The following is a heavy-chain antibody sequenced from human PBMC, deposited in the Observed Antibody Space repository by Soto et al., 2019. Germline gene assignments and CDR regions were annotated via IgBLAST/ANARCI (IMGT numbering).Heavy chain of an antibody. CDR2: ISANGDRT. Sequence: EVQLSESGGGLVQPGGSLRLSCAASGFTFSGYAMNWVRQAPGKGLEWVSGISANGDRTSYADSVRGRFTISRDNSRNTMYVQMTSLRAEDSAMYYCVRNFDGTSSVFDDWGQGTLVTVSS. V-gene: IGHV3-23*01. CDR1: GFTFSGYA. D-gene: IGHD1-7*01. J-gene: IGHJ4*02. CDR3: VRNFDGTSSVFDD.